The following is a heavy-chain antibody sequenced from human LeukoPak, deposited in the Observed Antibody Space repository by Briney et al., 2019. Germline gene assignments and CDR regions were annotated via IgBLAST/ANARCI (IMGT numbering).Heavy chain of an antibody. Sequence: SETLSPTCTVSGGSISSSSYYWGWIRQPPGKGLEWIGSIYYSGSTYYNPSLKSRVTISVDTSKNQFSLKLSSVTAADTAVYYCARHGGHGQNYYYYMDVWGKGTTVTVSS. D-gene: IGHD3-3*01. CDR3: ARHGGHGQNYYYYMDV. CDR1: GGSISSSSYY. J-gene: IGHJ6*03. CDR2: IYYSGST. V-gene: IGHV4-39*01.